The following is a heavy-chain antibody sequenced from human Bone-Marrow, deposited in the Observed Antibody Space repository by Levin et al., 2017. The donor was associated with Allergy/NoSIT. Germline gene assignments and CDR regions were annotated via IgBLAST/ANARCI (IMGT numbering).Heavy chain of an antibody. CDR1: GASISSNDYY. J-gene: IGHJ6*02. Sequence: SETLSLTCTVSGASISSNDYYWSRIRQPPGKGLEWIGYIYSSGNTHYNPSLKSRVTMSLDASTNQISLKLNSVTAADTAVYYCARDRDYYDSSGYDIVYYGMDVWGQGTTVTVSS. CDR3: ARDRDYYDSSGYDIVYYGMDV. V-gene: IGHV4-30-4*01. CDR2: IYSSGNT. D-gene: IGHD3-22*01.